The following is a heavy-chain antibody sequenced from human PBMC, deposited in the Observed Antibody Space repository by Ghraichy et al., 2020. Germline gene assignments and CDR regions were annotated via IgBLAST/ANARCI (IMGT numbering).Heavy chain of an antibody. CDR2: ISSSSSYI. D-gene: IGHD5-18*01. CDR1: GFTFSSYS. Sequence: GESLNISCAASGFTFSSYSMNWVRQAPGKGLEWVSSISSSSSYIYYADSVKGRFTISRDNAKNSLYLQMNSLRAEDTAVYYCARGLGIQLWLRDYWGQGTLVTVSS. J-gene: IGHJ4*02. CDR3: ARGLGIQLWLRDY. V-gene: IGHV3-21*01.